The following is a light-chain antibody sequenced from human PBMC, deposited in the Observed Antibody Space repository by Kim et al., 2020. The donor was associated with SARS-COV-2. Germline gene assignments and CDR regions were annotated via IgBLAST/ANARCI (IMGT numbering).Light chain of an antibody. J-gene: IGLJ1*01. Sequence: GQAITITRTGTSSDLGTYNDSYWYQQHPGKAPKLIIYEVSERPSGVPNRFSGSKSGNTASLTVAGLQAEDEADYYCCSYTGSQNYVFGTGTKVTVL. V-gene: IGLV2-8*01. CDR3: CSYTGSQNYV. CDR2: EVS. CDR1: SSDLGTYND.